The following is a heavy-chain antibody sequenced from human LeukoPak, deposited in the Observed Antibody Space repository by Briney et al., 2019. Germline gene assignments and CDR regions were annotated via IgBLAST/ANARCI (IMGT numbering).Heavy chain of an antibody. V-gene: IGHV5-51*01. D-gene: IGHD6-13*01. J-gene: IGHJ4*02. CDR2: IYPGDSDT. CDR1: GYSFTSYW. CDR3: ATLGHSSSWYGSGYFDY. Sequence: GESLKISCKGSGYSFTSYWIGWVRQMPGKGLEWMGIIYPGDSDTRYSPSFQGQVTISADKSISTAYLQWSSLKASDAAMYYCATLGHSSSWYGSGYFDYWGQGTLVTVSS.